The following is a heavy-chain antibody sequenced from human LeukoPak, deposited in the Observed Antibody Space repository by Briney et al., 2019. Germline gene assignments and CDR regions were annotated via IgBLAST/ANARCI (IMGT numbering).Heavy chain of an antibody. CDR2: INPNSGGT. D-gene: IGHD2-21*02. J-gene: IGHJ4*02. V-gene: IGHV1-2*02. Sequence: ASVKVSCKASGYTFTGYYMHWVRQAPGQGLGWVGWINPNSGGTNYAQKFQGRVTMTRDTSISTAYMELSRLRSDDTAVYYCARDRRVPTAIDYWGQGTLVTVSS. CDR1: GYTFTGYY. CDR3: ARDRRVPTAIDY.